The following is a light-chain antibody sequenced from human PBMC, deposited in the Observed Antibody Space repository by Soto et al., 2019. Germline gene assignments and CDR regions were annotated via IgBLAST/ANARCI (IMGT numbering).Light chain of an antibody. Sequence: QSALTQPASVSGSPGQSITISCTGTSSDVGGYNYVSWYQQHPGKAPKLMIYEVSNRHSGVSNRFSDSKSGNTASLTISGLQAEDEADYYCSSYTSSSTVVFGGGTKVTVL. J-gene: IGLJ2*01. CDR3: SSYTSSSTVV. CDR1: SSDVGGYNY. V-gene: IGLV2-14*01. CDR2: EVS.